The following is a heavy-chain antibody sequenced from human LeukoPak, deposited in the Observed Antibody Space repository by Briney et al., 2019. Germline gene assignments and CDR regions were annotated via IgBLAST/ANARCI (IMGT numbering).Heavy chain of an antibody. CDR3: ARDDNWAFDY. J-gene: IGHJ4*02. CDR1: GFTFSRYA. V-gene: IGHV3-21*05. CDR2: ISRTNEI. Sequence: GGSLRLSCTASGFTFSRYALNWVRQAPGKGLKWVSYISRTNEIHDADSVKGRFTISRDDAKNSLYLQMNSLRVDDTAVYYCARDDNWAFDYWGQGTLVTVSS. D-gene: IGHD1-1*01.